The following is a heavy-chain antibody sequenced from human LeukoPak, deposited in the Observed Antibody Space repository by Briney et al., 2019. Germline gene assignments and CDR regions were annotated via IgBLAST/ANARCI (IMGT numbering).Heavy chain of an antibody. J-gene: IGHJ4*02. CDR3: ARDRGAAAGGDY. V-gene: IGHV1-46*01. CDR1: GYTFTCYY. D-gene: IGHD6-13*01. Sequence: ASVKVSCKASGYTFTCYYMHWVRQAPGQGLEWMGIINPSGGSTSYAQKFQGRVTMTRDTSTSTVYMELSSLRSEDTAVYYCARDRGAAAGGDYWGQGTLVTVSS. CDR2: INPSGGST.